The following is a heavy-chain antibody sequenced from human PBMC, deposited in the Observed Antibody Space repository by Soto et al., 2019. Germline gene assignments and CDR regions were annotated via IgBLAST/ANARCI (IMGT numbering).Heavy chain of an antibody. V-gene: IGHV1-69*02. CDR2: IIPILGIA. J-gene: IGHJ3*02. D-gene: IGHD1-26*01. Sequence: QVQLVQSGAEVKKPGSSVKVSCKASGGTFSSYTISWVRQAPGQGLEWMGRIIPILGIANYAQKFQGRVTITGDKSKSTADMGLSGLRSEDTAVYYCARYGGSSGDAFDIWGQGTMVTVSS. CDR3: ARYGGSSGDAFDI. CDR1: GGTFSSYT.